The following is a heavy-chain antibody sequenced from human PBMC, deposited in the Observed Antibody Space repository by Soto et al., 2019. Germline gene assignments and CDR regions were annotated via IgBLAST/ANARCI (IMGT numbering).Heavy chain of an antibody. J-gene: IGHJ3*02. V-gene: IGHV3-7*01. CDR1: GFSISNYW. CDR3: ARDLTPEILPYYYDANDI. Sequence: EVQLVESGGGLVQPGGSLRLSCAASGFSISNYWMTWVRQAPGKGLEWVANVKEDGNEEYYVDSVKGRFTISRDNAKNSLYLQMNSLRAEDTVVYYCARDLTPEILPYYYDANDIWGQGTLVTVSS. CDR2: VKEDGNEE. D-gene: IGHD3-22*01.